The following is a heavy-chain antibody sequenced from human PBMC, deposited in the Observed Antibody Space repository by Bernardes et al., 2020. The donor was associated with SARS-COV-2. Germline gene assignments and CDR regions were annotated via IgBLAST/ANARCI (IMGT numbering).Heavy chain of an antibody. D-gene: IGHD2-8*02. CDR2: ISGTKTYT. V-gene: IGHV3-11*06. CDR1: GIPFRDYY. CDR3: VRGLGYCTGGVCYPFDS. Sequence: GSLRLSCVASGIPFRDYYMSWIRQAPGKGLEWISYISGTKTYTNAAGSVKGRFTISRDNAKNVVYLQMNSLRDEDTAVYYCVRGLGYCTGGVCYPFDSWGQGTLVTVSS. J-gene: IGHJ4*02.